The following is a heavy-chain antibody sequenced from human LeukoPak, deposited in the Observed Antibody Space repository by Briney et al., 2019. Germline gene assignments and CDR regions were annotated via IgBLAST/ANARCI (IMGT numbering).Heavy chain of an antibody. Sequence: GGSLRLSCAASGFTFDDYTMHWVRQAPGKGLEWVSLISWDGGSTYYADSVKGRFTISRDNSKNSLYLQMNSLRTEDTALYYCAKDKGYSSSHFDYWGQGTLVTVSS. CDR1: GFTFDDYT. D-gene: IGHD6-6*01. J-gene: IGHJ4*02. V-gene: IGHV3-43*01. CDR3: AKDKGYSSSHFDY. CDR2: ISWDGGST.